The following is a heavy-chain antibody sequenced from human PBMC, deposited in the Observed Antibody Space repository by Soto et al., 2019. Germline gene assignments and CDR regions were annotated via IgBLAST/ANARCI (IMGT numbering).Heavy chain of an antibody. Sequence: QVQLVESGGGVVQPGRSLRLSCAASGFTFSSYAMHWVRQAPGKGLEWVTVISYDGINKYYADSAKGRFTISRDNSKNTLYLQMNSLRAEDTAVYYCARDRHRASFDYWGQGTLVTVSS. CDR1: GFTFSSYA. V-gene: IGHV3-30-3*01. CDR3: ARDRHRASFDY. J-gene: IGHJ4*02. CDR2: ISYDGINK.